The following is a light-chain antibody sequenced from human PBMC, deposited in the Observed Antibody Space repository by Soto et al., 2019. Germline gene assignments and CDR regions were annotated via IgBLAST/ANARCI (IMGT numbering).Light chain of an antibody. Sequence: DIVMTHSPLSLPVTPWEPASISCRSSQILLHSNGYNYLDWYLQKPGQSPQLLIYLGSNRASGVPDRFSGSGSGTDFTLKISRVEAEDVGVYYCMQALQTPITFGQGTRLEIK. J-gene: IGKJ5*01. CDR1: QILLHSNGYNY. CDR2: LGS. V-gene: IGKV2-28*01. CDR3: MQALQTPIT.